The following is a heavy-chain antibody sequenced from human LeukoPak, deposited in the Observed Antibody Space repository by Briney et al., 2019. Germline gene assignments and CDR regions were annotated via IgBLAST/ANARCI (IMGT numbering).Heavy chain of an antibody. V-gene: IGHV3-11*01. CDR2: INSSGSTI. CDR1: GFTFSDYY. D-gene: IGHD3-22*01. CDR3: AKDLYYYDSSGLFDY. Sequence: GGSLTLSCAASGFTFSDYYRSWIRQAPGKGLEWVSYINSSGSTIYYTDSMKGRFTISRDNAKNSLYLQMNSLRVEDTAVYYCAKDLYYYDSSGLFDYWGQGTLVTVSS. J-gene: IGHJ4*02.